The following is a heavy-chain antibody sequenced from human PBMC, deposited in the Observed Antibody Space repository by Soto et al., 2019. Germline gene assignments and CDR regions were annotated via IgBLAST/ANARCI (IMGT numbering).Heavy chain of an antibody. Sequence: PSETLSLTCTVSGGSISSSSYYWGWIRQPPGKGLEWIGSIYYSGSTYYNPSLKSRVTISVDTSKNQFSLKLSSVTAADTAVYYCASSDGMIAATPESYDYYGMDVWGQGTTVTVSS. J-gene: IGHJ6*02. V-gene: IGHV4-39*01. CDR1: GGSISSSSYY. D-gene: IGHD2-15*01. CDR3: ASSDGMIAATPESYDYYGMDV. CDR2: IYYSGST.